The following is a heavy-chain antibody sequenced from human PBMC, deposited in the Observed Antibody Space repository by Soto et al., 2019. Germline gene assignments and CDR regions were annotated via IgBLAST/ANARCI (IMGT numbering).Heavy chain of an antibody. CDR3: ARSYGDYAPENWFDP. D-gene: IGHD4-17*01. V-gene: IGHV4-59*08. Sequence: SETLSLTCTVSGGSISSYYWSWIRQPPGKGLEWIGYIYYSGSTNYNPSLKSRVTISVDTSQNQFSLKLSSVTAADTAVYYCARSYGDYAPENWFDPWGQGTLVTVSS. CDR1: GGSISSYY. CDR2: IYYSGST. J-gene: IGHJ5*02.